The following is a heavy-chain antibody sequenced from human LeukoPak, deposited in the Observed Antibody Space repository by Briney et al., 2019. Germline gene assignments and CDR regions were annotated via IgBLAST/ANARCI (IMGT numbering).Heavy chain of an antibody. J-gene: IGHJ6*02. CDR2: ISYDGSNK. CDR1: GFTFSSYA. CDR3: ARQRGYCSSTSCSYYGMDV. V-gene: IGHV3-30*04. Sequence: GGSLRLSCAASGFTFSSYAMHWVRQAPGKGLEWVAVISYDGSNKYYADSVKGRFTISRDNSKNTLYLQINSLRAEDTAVYYCARQRGYCSSTSCSYYGMDVWGQGTTVTVSS. D-gene: IGHD2-2*01.